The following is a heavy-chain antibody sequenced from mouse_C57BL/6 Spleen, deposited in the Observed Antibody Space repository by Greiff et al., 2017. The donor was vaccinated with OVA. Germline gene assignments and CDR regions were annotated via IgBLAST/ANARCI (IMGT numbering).Heavy chain of an antibody. CDR3: ARDHYYGRSPYYAMDY. V-gene: IGHV1-64*01. Sequence: QVQLQQPGAELVKPGASVKLSCKASGYTFTSYWMHWVKQRPGQGLEWIGMIHPNSGSTNYNEKFKSKATLTVDKSSSTAYMQLSSLTSEDSAVYYCARDHYYGRSPYYAMDYWGQGTSVTVSS. D-gene: IGHD1-1*01. J-gene: IGHJ4*01. CDR1: GYTFTSYW. CDR2: IHPNSGST.